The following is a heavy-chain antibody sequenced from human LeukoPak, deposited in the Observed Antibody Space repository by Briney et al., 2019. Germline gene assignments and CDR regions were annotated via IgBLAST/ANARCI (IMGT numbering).Heavy chain of an antibody. CDR1: GGSISSYY. V-gene: IGHV4-59*01. CDR3: ASSKGAARRYYYYMDV. D-gene: IGHD6-6*01. CDR2: IYYSGST. J-gene: IGHJ6*03. Sequence: SETLSLTCTVSGGSISSYYWSWIRQPPGKGLEWIGYIYYSGSTNYNPSLKSRVTISVDTSKNQFSLKLSSVTAADTAVYYCASSKGAARRYYYYMDVWGKGTTVTVSS.